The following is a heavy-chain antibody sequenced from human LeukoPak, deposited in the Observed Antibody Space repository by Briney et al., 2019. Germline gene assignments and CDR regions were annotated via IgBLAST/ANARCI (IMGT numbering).Heavy chain of an antibody. J-gene: IGHJ4*02. Sequence: GGSLRFSCAASGFTFSYYWTHWVRQTPGKGPMWVSRINGDGTGTNYADSVKGRFTISRDNAKNTLYLQMNSLRAEDTAVYYCTRDFDAATGYWGQGTLVTVSS. CDR2: INGDGTGT. CDR1: GFTFSYYW. D-gene: IGHD3-9*01. V-gene: IGHV3-74*01. CDR3: TRDFDAATGY.